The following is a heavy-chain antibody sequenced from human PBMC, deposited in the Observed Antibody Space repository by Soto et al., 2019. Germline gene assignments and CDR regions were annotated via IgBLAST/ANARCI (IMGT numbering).Heavy chain of an antibody. CDR3: AKDSNKYSSSLRGRYFDY. Sequence: EVQLLESGGGLVQRGGSLRLSCAASGFPFSSYVMSWVRQAPGKGLERVSGISGGGSNTLYADSVKGRFTISRDNSKNPLLLQMNSLGAEDTAVYYCAKDSNKYSSSLRGRYFDYWGQGIGVTVSS. CDR1: GFPFSSYV. J-gene: IGHJ4*02. CDR2: ISGGGSNT. V-gene: IGHV3-23*01. D-gene: IGHD4-4*01.